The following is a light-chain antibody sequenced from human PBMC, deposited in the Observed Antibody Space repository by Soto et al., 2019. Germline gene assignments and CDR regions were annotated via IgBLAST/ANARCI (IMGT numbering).Light chain of an antibody. J-gene: IGLJ2*01. Sequence: QSVLTQPPSVTGAPGQRVTISCTGNNSNIGAGSGVNWYQQFPDKAPKLLIYANTPRPSGVPDRFSGSTSATSASLAITGLQTQDEADYYCQSFDSSLTGLIFGGGTKVTVL. CDR3: QSFDSSLTGLI. CDR1: NSNIGAGSG. CDR2: ANT. V-gene: IGLV1-40*01.